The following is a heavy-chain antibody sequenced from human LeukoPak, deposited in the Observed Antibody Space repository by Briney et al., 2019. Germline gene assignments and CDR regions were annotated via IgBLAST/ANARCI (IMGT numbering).Heavy chain of an antibody. Sequence: SETLSLTCTVSGGSISSYYWSWIRQPPGKGLEWIGYIYYSGSTNYNPSLKSRVTISVDTSKNQFSLKLSSVTAADTAVYYCARDIGSGRGLGPWGQGTLVTVSS. J-gene: IGHJ5*02. CDR2: IYYSGST. V-gene: IGHV4-59*01. D-gene: IGHD3-10*01. CDR3: ARDIGSGRGLGP. CDR1: GGSISSYY.